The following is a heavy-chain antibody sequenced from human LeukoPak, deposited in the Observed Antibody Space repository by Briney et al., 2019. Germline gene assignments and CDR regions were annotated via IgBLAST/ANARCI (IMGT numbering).Heavy chain of an antibody. CDR1: GFTVSSYA. J-gene: IGHJ4*02. D-gene: IGHD1-1*01. CDR3: KSGGAAPGSFDY. V-gene: IGHV3-23*01. Sequence: GGSLRLSCAASGFTVSSYAMSWVRQAPGMGLQLVSAISTDGGSTYSADSVKGRFTISRDNAKNSLYLQLNSLRVEDTAVYYCKSGGAAPGSFDYWGQGTLVTVSP. CDR2: ISTDGGST.